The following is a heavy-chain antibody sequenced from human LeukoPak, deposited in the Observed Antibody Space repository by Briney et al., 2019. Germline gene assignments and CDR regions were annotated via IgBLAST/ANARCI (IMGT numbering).Heavy chain of an antibody. CDR1: GFTFSSYS. J-gene: IGHJ4*02. Sequence: PGGSLRLSCAASGFTFSSYSMSWVRQAPGKGLEWVANIKQDGSEKYYVDSVKGRFTISRDNAKNSLYLQMNSLRAEDTAVYYCARDGIGGYSTSWYSHYWGQGTLVTVSS. CDR2: IKQDGSEK. D-gene: IGHD6-13*01. CDR3: ARDGIGGYSTSWYSHY. V-gene: IGHV3-7*01.